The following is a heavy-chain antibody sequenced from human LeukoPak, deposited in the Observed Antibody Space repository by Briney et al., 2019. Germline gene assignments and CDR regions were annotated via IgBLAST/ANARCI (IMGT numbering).Heavy chain of an antibody. J-gene: IGHJ4*02. D-gene: IGHD6-13*01. CDR2: INPNSGGT. CDR1: GYTFTGYY. V-gene: IGHV1-2*02. Sequence: ASVKVSCKASGYTFTGYYMHWVRQAPGQGLEWMGWINPNSGGTNYAQKFQGRVTITRDTSISTAYMERSRLRSDDTAVYYCASDPSIAAAGTPSDNWGQGTLVTVSS. CDR3: ASDPSIAAAGTPSDN.